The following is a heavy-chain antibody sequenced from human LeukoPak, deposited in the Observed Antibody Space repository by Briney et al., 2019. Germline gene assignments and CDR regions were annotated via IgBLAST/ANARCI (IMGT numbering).Heavy chain of an antibody. D-gene: IGHD3-22*01. CDR2: IYTSGST. CDR1: GGSVNSGTYY. V-gene: IGHV4-61*02. Sequence: SETLSLTCSVSGGSVNSGTYYWSWIRQPAGKGLEWIGRIYTSGSTNYNPSLKSRVTISVDRSKNQFSLKLSSVTAADTAVYYCARGRSGYYYYFDYWGQGTLVTVSS. CDR3: ARGRSGYYYYFDY. J-gene: IGHJ4*02.